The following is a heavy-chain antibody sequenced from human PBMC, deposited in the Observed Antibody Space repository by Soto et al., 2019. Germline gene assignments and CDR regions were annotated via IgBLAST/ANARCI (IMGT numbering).Heavy chain of an antibody. V-gene: IGHV4-39*01. J-gene: IGHJ4*02. CDR2: IYYSGST. CDR1: GGSISSSSYY. D-gene: IGHD1-1*01. CDR3: ARIRDLQTIDY. Sequence: QLQLQESGPGLVKPSETLSLTCTVSGGSISSSSYYWGWIRQPPGKGLEWIGSIYYSGSTYYNPSLKSRVTISVDTSKNQFSLKLSSVTAADTAVYYCARIRDLQTIDYWGQGTLVTVSS.